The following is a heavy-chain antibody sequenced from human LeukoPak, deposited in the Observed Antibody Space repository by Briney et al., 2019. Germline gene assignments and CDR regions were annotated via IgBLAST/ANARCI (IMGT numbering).Heavy chain of an antibody. D-gene: IGHD3-10*01. J-gene: IGHJ4*02. CDR2: IIPIFGAA. Sequence: SVKVSCKASGGTFSSYAISWVRQAPGQGLEWMGRIIPIFGAANYAQKFQGRVTITTDASTSTAYMELSSLRSEDTAVYYCARDLPPYHCGTGSCDYWGQGTLVTVSS. CDR1: GGTFSSYA. V-gene: IGHV1-69*05. CDR3: ARDLPPYHCGTGSCDY.